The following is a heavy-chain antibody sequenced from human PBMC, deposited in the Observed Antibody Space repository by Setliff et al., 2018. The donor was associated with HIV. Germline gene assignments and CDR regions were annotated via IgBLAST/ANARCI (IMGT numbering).Heavy chain of an antibody. Sequence: SETLSLTCSVSNGSINGYYWTWIRQPPGKGLEWIGYISHTGSTNFNPSLKSRVSMSVDLSKNQFSLHLVSVTAADTAVYFCARVHLYDATAYYSSFESWGPGILVTVPQ. D-gene: IGHD2-21*01. V-gene: IGHV4-59*01. CDR1: NGSINGYY. CDR3: ARVHLYDATAYYSSFES. CDR2: ISHTGST. J-gene: IGHJ4*02.